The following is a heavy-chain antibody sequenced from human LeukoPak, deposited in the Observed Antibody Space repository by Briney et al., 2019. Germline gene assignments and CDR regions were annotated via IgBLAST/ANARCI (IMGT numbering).Heavy chain of an antibody. CDR2: IYTSGST. V-gene: IGHV4-61*02. D-gene: IGHD6-19*01. CDR3: AKIAVAGNYYYYGMDV. Sequence: SQTLSLTCTVSGGSISSGSYYWSWIRQPAGKGLEWIGRIYTSGSTNYNPSLKSRVIISVDTSKNQFSLKLSSVTAADTAVYYCAKIAVAGNYYYYGMDVWGQGTTVTVSS. J-gene: IGHJ6*02. CDR1: GGSISSGSYY.